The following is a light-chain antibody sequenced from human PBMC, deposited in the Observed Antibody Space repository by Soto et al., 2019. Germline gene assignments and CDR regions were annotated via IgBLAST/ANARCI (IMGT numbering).Light chain of an antibody. CDR3: HQYGSSPRT. V-gene: IGKV3-20*01. CDR1: QSVSSNF. J-gene: IGKJ1*01. CDR2: GAY. Sequence: EIVLTHSPGTLSLSPGDRATLSCRASQSVSSNFLAWYQQKPGQAPRLLIYGAYIRATGIPDRFSGSGSGTDFTLTSRRLEPADFAMYFCHQYGSSPRTFGQGTKVEIK.